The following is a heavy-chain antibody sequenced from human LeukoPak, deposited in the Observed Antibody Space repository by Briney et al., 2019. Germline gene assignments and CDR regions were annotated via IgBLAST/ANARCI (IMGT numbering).Heavy chain of an antibody. D-gene: IGHD3-10*01. CDR3: SFGELLDP. CDR1: GFTFSSYA. J-gene: IGHJ5*02. Sequence: GGSLRLSCAASGFTFSSYAMHWVRQAPGKGLEWVTIIWYDGSNKYYADSVKGRFTISRDNSKNTLYLQMNSLRAEDTAVYYCSFGELLDPWGQGTLVTVSS. CDR2: IWYDGSNK. V-gene: IGHV3-33*01.